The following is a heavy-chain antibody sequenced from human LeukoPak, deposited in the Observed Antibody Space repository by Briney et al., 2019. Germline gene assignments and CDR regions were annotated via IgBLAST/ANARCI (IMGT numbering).Heavy chain of an antibody. D-gene: IGHD6-6*01. CDR2: IYTSGST. Sequence: SETLSLTCTVSGGSISSYYWSWIRQPAGKGLEWIGRIYTSGSTNYNPSLKSRVTMSVDTSKNQFSLNLSSVTAADTAVYYCARFSSSAPYYYYYYMDVWGKGTTVTVSS. CDR1: GGSISSYY. V-gene: IGHV4-4*07. CDR3: ARFSSSAPYYYYYYMDV. J-gene: IGHJ6*03.